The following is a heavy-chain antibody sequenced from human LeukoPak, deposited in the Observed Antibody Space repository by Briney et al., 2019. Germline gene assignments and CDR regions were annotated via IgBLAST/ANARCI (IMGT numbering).Heavy chain of an antibody. CDR2: INHSGST. D-gene: IGHD3-3*01. V-gene: IGHV4-34*01. CDR1: GGSFSGYY. CDR3: ASQYYDFWSGYSYYFDY. Sequence: SETLSLTCAVYGGSFSGYYWSWIRQPPGKGLEWIGEINHSGSTNYNPSLKSRVTISVDTCKNQFSLKLSSVTAADTAVYYCASQYYDFWSGYSYYFDYWGQGTLVTVSS. J-gene: IGHJ4*02.